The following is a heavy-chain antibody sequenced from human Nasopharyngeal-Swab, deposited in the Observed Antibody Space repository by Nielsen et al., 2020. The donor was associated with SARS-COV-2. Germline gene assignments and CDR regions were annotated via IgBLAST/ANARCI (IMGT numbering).Heavy chain of an antibody. CDR3: ARVKLLRFLEWLSAFDY. CDR2: IYYSGST. Sequence: SETLSLTCTVSGGSVSSGSYYWSWIRQPPGKGLEWNGYIYYSGSTNSNPSLKSRVTISVDTSKNQFSLKLSTVTAADTAVYYCARVKLLRFLEWLSAFDYWGQGTLVTVSS. J-gene: IGHJ4*02. CDR1: GGSVSSGSYY. V-gene: IGHV4-61*01. D-gene: IGHD3-3*01.